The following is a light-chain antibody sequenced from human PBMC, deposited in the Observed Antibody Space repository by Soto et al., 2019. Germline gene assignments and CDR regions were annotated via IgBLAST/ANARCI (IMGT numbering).Light chain of an antibody. Sequence: QSALTQPASVSGSPGHSITISCTGTSSDIGGHNAVSWYQQYSGEAPRLLIYDVTSRAAGVSNRFSASKSGNTASLTISGLQAEDEADYYCSAFVTGGSYVVRPGTNVTVL. CDR3: SAFVTGGSYV. CDR1: SSDIGGHNA. V-gene: IGLV2-14*01. J-gene: IGLJ1*01. CDR2: DVT.